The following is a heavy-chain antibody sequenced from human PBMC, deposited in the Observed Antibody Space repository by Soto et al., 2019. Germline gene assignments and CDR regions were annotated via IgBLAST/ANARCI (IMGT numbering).Heavy chain of an antibody. D-gene: IGHD2-2*01. CDR2: INHSGST. CDR3: ARGVRYQLLSSYYYYGMDV. V-gene: IGHV4-34*01. CDR1: GGSFSGYY. J-gene: IGHJ6*02. Sequence: QVQLQQWGAGLLKPSETLSLTCAVYGGSFSGYYWSWIRQPPGKGLEWIGEINHSGSTTYNPSLKRRVTISVDTSKNQFSLKLSSVTAADTAVYYCARGVRYQLLSSYYYYGMDVWGQGTTVTVSS.